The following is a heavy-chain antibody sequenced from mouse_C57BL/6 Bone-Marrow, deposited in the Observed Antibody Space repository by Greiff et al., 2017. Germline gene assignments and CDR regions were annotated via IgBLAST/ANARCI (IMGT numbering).Heavy chain of an antibody. CDR3: ARGKDYYDYLAWFAY. J-gene: IGHJ3*01. Sequence: VQLQESGAELARPGASVKLSCKASGYTFTSYGISWVKQRTGQGLEWIGEIYPRSGNTYYNEKFKGKATLTADKSSSTAYMELRSLTSDDSAVYFCARGKDYYDYLAWFAYWGQGTLVTVSA. CDR2: IYPRSGNT. V-gene: IGHV1-81*01. D-gene: IGHD2-4*01. CDR1: GYTFTSYG.